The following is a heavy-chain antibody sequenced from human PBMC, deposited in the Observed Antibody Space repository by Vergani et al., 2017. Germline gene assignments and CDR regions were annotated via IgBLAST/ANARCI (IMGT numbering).Heavy chain of an antibody. Sequence: QLHLQESGPGLVKPSETLSLTCTVSGGSITSSSYYWGWIRQPPGKGLEWIGNIYHSGGAYYNPSLKGRVTISVDTSKNQFSLEVTSVTAADTAIYFCARTESFIVRKFHWALWGQGTLVTVSS. CDR1: GGSITSSSYY. J-gene: IGHJ4*02. D-gene: IGHD3-9*01. CDR3: ARTESFIVRKFHWAL. V-gene: IGHV4-39*01. CDR2: IYHSGGA.